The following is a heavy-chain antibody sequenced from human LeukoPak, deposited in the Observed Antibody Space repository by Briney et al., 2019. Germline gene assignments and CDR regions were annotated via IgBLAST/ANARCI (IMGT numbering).Heavy chain of an antibody. CDR3: ARRNPAATGHEVDS. CDR2: VYFTGSGGGTT. CDR1: GGSFSNFY. V-gene: IGHV4-59*08. D-gene: IGHD6-13*01. Sequence: SETLSLTCAVFGGSFSNFYWTWIRQPPGKGLEWIGYVYFTGSGGGTTYYNPSLESRVTISVDASKSQFSLTLTSVTAADTAVYYCARRNPAATGHEVDSWGQGTLVTVSS. J-gene: IGHJ4*02.